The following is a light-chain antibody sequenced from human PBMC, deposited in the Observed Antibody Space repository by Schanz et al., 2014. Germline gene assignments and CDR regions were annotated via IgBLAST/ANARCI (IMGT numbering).Light chain of an antibody. CDR3: QQYRSPYI. CDR1: QGVTSNY. Sequence: EVVLTQSPGSLSLSPGERGTLSCRASQGVTSNYLAWYQHKPGQAPRLLIYGASYRATGIPDRFSGSGSGTDFTLTISRLEPEDFAVYYCQQYRSPYIFGQGTRLESK. J-gene: IGKJ2*01. CDR2: GAS. V-gene: IGKV3-20*01.